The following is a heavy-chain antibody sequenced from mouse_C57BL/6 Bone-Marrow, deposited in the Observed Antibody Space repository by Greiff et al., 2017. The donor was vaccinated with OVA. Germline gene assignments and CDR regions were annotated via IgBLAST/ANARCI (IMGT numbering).Heavy chain of an antibody. CDR3: ARGGNSAWFAY. CDR1: GYAFTNYL. Sequence: QVQLQQSGAELVRPGTSVKVSCKASGYAFTNYLIEWVKQRPGQGLEWIGVINPGSGGTNYNEKFKGKATLTADKSSSTAYMQLSSLTSEDSAVYFGARGGNSAWFAYWGQGTLVTVSA. CDR2: INPGSGGT. D-gene: IGHD2-1*01. J-gene: IGHJ3*01. V-gene: IGHV1-54*01.